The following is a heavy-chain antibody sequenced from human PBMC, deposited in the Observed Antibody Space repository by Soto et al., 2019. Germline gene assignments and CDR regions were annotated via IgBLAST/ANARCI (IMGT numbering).Heavy chain of an antibody. J-gene: IGHJ4*02. Sequence: EVQLLESGGGLVQPGGSLRLSCAASGFTFSSYAMSWVRQAPGKGLEWVSGISSSGGSTYSADSVKGRFTISRDNSKNTLYVQMNSLRAADTAVYYCTKDPYDSSGYYHDYWGQGTLVTVSS. D-gene: IGHD3-22*01. CDR3: TKDPYDSSGYYHDY. CDR2: ISSSGGST. V-gene: IGHV3-23*01. CDR1: GFTFSSYA.